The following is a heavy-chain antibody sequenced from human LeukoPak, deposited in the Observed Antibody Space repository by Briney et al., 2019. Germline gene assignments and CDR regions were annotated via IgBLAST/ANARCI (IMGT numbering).Heavy chain of an antibody. CDR1: GFTLSSYG. D-gene: IGHD2-21*01. CDR3: ARWLGAYDC. CDR2: LSSNGAST. V-gene: IGHV3-64*02. Sequence: GGSLRLSCAASGFTLSSYGMHWVRQAPGKGLEYVSALSSNGASTYYADSVMGRFTISRDNSKNTLYLQMGGLRTEDMGVYYCARWLGAYDCWGQGALVTVSS. J-gene: IGHJ4*02.